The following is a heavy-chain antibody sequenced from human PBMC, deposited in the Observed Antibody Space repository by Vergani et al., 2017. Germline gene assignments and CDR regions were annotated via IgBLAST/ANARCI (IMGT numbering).Heavy chain of an antibody. V-gene: IGHV1-69*01. J-gene: IGHJ6*02. Sequence: QVQLVQSGAEVKKPGSSVKVSCKASGGTFSSYAISWVRQAPGQGLEWMGGIIPIFGTANYAQKFKGRVTITADESTSTAYMELSSLRSEDTAVYYGVRDRSSPQQLVPWYYYGMDVWGQGTTVTVSS. CDR3: VRDRSSPQQLVPWYYYGMDV. CDR1: GGTFSSYA. D-gene: IGHD6-13*01. CDR2: IIPIFGTA.